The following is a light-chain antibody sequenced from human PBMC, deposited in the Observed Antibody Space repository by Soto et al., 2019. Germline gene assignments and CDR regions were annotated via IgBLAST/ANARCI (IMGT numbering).Light chain of an antibody. CDR3: KQRSNWPIT. CDR2: DAS. CDR1: QSVSSY. J-gene: IGKJ5*01. Sequence: EIVLTQSPATLSLSPGERATLSCRASQSVSSYLAWYQQKPGQAPRLLIYDASNRATGIPARFSGSGSGTDFTLTICSLVPADFAVYYCKQRSNWPITFGQGTRLESK. V-gene: IGKV3-11*01.